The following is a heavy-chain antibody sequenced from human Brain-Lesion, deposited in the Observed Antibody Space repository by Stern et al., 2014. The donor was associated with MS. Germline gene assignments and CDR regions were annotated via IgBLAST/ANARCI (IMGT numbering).Heavy chain of an antibody. CDR1: GFSFGDYA. CDR2: IRSKVYGGAA. D-gene: IGHD4-17*01. V-gene: IGHV3-49*03. J-gene: IGHJ4*02. Sequence: VQLVESGGGLIEPGRSLRLSCTASGFSFGDYAINWIRQAPGNGLEWVGFIRSKVYGGAAEYAASVKGRFTISRDDSKSIAYLQVNGLKTEDTAVYYCTRDRLDYGYSYFDYWGQGTLVTVSS. CDR3: TRDRLDYGYSYFDY.